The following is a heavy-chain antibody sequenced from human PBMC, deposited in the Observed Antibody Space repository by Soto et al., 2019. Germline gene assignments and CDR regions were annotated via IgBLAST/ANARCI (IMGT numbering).Heavy chain of an antibody. CDR3: TTAAVHYYYGMDV. V-gene: IGHV3-15*07. J-gene: IGHJ6*02. Sequence: EVQLVESGGGLIKPGGSLRLSCAASGFTFSNAWMNWVRQAPGKGLEWVGRIKSKTDGGTTDYAAPVKGRFTISRDDSKNTLYLQMNSLKTEDTSVYYCTTAAVHYYYGMDVWGQGTTVTDSS. CDR1: GFTFSNAW. CDR2: IKSKTDGGTT. D-gene: IGHD6-13*01.